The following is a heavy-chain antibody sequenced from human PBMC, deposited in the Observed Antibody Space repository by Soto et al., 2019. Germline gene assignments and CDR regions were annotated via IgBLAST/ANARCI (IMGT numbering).Heavy chain of an antibody. D-gene: IGHD1-26*01. J-gene: IGHJ5*02. Sequence: SETLSLTCVVSGYSISSGHHWGWIRQPPGKGLEWIGSIYHSGDTYYNPSLKSRVTISVDTSKNQFSLKLSSVTAADTAVYYCARRSSGSYGWLDPWGQGTLVTVYS. CDR1: GYSISSGHH. V-gene: IGHV4-38-2*01. CDR3: ARRSSGSYGWLDP. CDR2: IYHSGDT.